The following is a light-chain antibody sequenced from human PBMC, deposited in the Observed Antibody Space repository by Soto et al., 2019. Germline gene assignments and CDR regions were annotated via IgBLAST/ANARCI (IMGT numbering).Light chain of an antibody. CDR1: QSVGSY. CDR2: DAS. Sequence: EIVLTQSPVTLSLSPGERATLSCRASQSVGSYLAWYQQKPGQAPRLLIYDASNRASGIPARFSGSGSGTEFTLTISSLQSEDYAVYYCQQYNNWPPWTFGQGTKVDIK. CDR3: QQYNNWPPWT. J-gene: IGKJ1*01. V-gene: IGKV3-11*01.